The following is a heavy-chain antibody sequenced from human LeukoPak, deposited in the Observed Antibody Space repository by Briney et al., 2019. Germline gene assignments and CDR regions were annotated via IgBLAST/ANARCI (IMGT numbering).Heavy chain of an antibody. V-gene: IGHV3-30*01. Sequence: GGSLRLSCAASGFTFSSYAMHWVRQAPGKGLEWVAVISYDGSNKYYADSVKGRFTISRDNSKNTLYLQMNSLRAEDTAVYYCARVSSPGGWGSYRYALDYWGQGTLVTVSS. CDR1: GFTFSSYA. D-gene: IGHD3-16*02. J-gene: IGHJ4*02. CDR2: ISYDGSNK. CDR3: ARVSSPGGWGSYRYALDY.